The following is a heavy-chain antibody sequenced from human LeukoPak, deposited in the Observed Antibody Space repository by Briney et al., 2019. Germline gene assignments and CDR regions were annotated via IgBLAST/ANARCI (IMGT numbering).Heavy chain of an antibody. CDR3: ARGSLWFGEDY. J-gene: IGHJ4*02. D-gene: IGHD3-10*01. CDR1: GGSFSGYY. CDR2: INHSGST. V-gene: IGHV4-34*01. Sequence: SETLSLTCAVYGGSFSGYYWSWIRQPPGKGLEWIAEINHSGSTNYNPSLKSRVTISVDTSKNQFSLKLSSVTAADTAVYYCARGSLWFGEDYWGQGTLVTVSS.